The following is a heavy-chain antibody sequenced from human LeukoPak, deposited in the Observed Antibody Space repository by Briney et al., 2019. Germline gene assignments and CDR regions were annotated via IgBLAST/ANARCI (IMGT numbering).Heavy chain of an antibody. J-gene: IGHJ5*02. CDR2: IYYSGST. CDR3: ATRIILYGSGSYQVSWFDP. Sequence: SETLSLTCTVSSGSVNSYYWSWIRQPPGKGLEWIGYIYYSGSTNHNPSLKSRVTISVDTSKNQFSLKLSSVTAADTAVYYCATRIILYGSGSYQVSWFDPWGQGTLVTVSS. CDR1: SGSVNSYY. V-gene: IGHV4-59*02. D-gene: IGHD3-10*01.